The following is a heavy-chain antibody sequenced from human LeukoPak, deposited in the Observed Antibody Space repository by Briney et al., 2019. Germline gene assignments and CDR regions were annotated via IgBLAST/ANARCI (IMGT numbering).Heavy chain of an antibody. J-gene: IGHJ6*03. CDR1: GFTVSSNS. Sequence: GGSLRLSCTVSGFTVSSNSMSWVRQAPGKGLEWVSFIYSGTIHYSDSVKGRFTISRDNSKNTLYLQMNSLRAEDAAVYYCAVSFYYYYMDVWGKGTTVTVSS. V-gene: IGHV3-53*01. D-gene: IGHD1-7*01. CDR3: AVSFYYYYMDV. CDR2: IYSGTI.